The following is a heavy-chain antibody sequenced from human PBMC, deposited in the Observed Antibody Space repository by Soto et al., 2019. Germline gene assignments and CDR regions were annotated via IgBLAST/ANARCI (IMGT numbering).Heavy chain of an antibody. V-gene: IGHV1-3*01. Sequence: ASVKVSCKASGYTSTSYVMHWVRQAPGQRLEWMGWINAGNGNTRYSQKFRGRVTITRDTSASTAYMDLSSLRSEDTAVYYCARGILWFGDFLEGVDYWGQGTLVTVSS. CDR1: GYTSTSYV. CDR2: INAGNGNT. D-gene: IGHD3-10*01. CDR3: ARGILWFGDFLEGVDY. J-gene: IGHJ4*02.